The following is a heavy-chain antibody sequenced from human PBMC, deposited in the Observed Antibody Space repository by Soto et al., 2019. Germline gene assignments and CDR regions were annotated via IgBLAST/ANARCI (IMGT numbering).Heavy chain of an antibody. V-gene: IGHV1-18*01. D-gene: IGHD1-1*01. J-gene: IGHJ4*02. CDR3: ARGRYGDY. CDR2: ISAHNGNT. Sequence: QVHLVQSGAEVKKPGASVKVSCKGSGYTFTSYGITWVRQAPGQGLEWMGWISAHNGNTDYAQKLQGRATATRDTSTSTAYMELVSLRSDDTAVYYCARGRYGDYWGQGALVTVSS. CDR1: GYTFTSYG.